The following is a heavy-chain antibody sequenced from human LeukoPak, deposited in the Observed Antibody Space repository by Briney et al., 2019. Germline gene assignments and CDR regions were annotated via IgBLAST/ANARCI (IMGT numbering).Heavy chain of an antibody. CDR2: INHDGTNT. J-gene: IGHJ4*02. CDR1: GLTFSSSD. CDR3: TNFDY. V-gene: IGHV3-30*02. Sequence: VGSLRLSCTASGLTFSSSDMHWVRQAPGKGLDWVSLINHDGTNTYYADSVKGRFTISRDNSQNTLYLQMNSLRGEDTAVYYCTNFDYWGQGTLVTVSS.